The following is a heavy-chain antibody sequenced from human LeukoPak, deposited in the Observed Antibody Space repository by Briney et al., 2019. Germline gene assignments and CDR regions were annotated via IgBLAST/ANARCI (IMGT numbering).Heavy chain of an antibody. Sequence: GGSLRLSCAASGFTFSSYAMHWVRQAPGKGLEYVSAISNNGGSTYYANSVKGRFTISRDNSKNTLYLQMGSLRAEDMAVYYCARGTYSSSLGALDYWGQGTLVTVSS. D-gene: IGHD6-6*01. J-gene: IGHJ4*02. CDR2: ISNNGGST. CDR1: GFTFSSYA. V-gene: IGHV3-64*01. CDR3: ARGTYSSSLGALDY.